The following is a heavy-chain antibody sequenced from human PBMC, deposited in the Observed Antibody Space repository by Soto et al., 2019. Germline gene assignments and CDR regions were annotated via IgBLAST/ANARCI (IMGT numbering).Heavy chain of an antibody. D-gene: IGHD2-15*01. J-gene: IGHJ5*02. CDR1: GGSVSSGNYC. CDR3: ATLRAAWFDP. V-gene: IGHV4-61*01. Sequence: PSETLSLTCTVSGGSVSSGNYCWGWIRQPPGKGLEWIGYIYHSGSTNYNPSLKSRVTISVDTSKNQFSLSLTSVTATDTAVYYCATLRAAWFDPWGQGTLVTLSS. CDR2: IYHSGST.